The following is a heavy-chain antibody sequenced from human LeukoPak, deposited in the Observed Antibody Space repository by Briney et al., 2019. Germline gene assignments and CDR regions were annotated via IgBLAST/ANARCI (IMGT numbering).Heavy chain of an antibody. Sequence: GGSLRLSCAASGFTFDDYGMSWVRQAPGKGLEWVSGINWNGGSTGYADSVKGRFTISRDNSKNTLYLQMNSLRAEDTAVYYCARGKGYDYYGYMDYWGQGTLVTVSS. CDR3: ARGKGYDYYGYMDY. CDR2: INWNGGST. J-gene: IGHJ4*02. D-gene: IGHD5-12*01. CDR1: GFTFDDYG. V-gene: IGHV3-20*04.